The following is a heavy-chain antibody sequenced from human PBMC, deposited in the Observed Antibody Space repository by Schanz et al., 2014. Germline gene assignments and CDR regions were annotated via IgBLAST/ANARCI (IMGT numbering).Heavy chain of an antibody. CDR2: IKPDSGVT. CDR3: ASVAHLLWFGEFSSPAPDFYY. V-gene: IGHV1-2*04. Sequence: VQLVQSGAGVNKPGASVKVSCKASGYTFTAYYMHWVRQAPGQGLQWMGRIKPDSGVTNYAQKFQGWVTMTRDTSICTAYIKLSRLRSNDTARDYCASVAHLLWFGEFSSPAPDFYYWGQGTLVTVSS. J-gene: IGHJ4*02. CDR1: GYTFTAYY. D-gene: IGHD3-10*01.